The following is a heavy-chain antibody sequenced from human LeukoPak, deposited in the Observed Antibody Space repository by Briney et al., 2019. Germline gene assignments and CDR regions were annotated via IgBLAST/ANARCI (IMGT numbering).Heavy chain of an antibody. Sequence: GGSLRLSCAASGFTFSSYWMNWVRQAPGKGLVWVSRIASDGSTTNHADSVKGRFTISRDNVKNTLYMEMNSLRAEDTAVYYCVRDLGGRSGHWGQGTLVTVSS. J-gene: IGHJ4*02. D-gene: IGHD1-26*01. V-gene: IGHV3-74*01. CDR1: GFTFSSYW. CDR3: VRDLGGRSGH. CDR2: IASDGSTT.